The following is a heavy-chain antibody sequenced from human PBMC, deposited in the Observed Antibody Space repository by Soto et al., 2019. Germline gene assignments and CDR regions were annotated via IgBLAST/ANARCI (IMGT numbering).Heavy chain of an antibody. CDR1: GDLFNNYA. CDR3: AASSSVAAAGYFKF. J-gene: IGHJ4*02. D-gene: IGHD6-13*01. V-gene: IGHV1-69*01. Sequence: QVQLVQSGAEVKEPGSSVKVSCKATGDLFNNYAFNWVRQAPGQGLEWMGRISPLFSTTNYAQKFQGRVTRCADELTTIVYLEVSNLESEDPAMYYCAASSSVAAAGYFKFWGQGTLVTVSP. CDR2: ISPLFSTT.